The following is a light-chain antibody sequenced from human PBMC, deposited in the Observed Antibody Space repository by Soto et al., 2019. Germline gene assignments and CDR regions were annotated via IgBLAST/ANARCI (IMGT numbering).Light chain of an antibody. CDR2: DVS. V-gene: IGLV2-14*01. CDR3: SSYTSSSKGV. CDR1: SSDVGGYNY. J-gene: IGLJ1*01. Sequence: LAQPASVSGSPGQSITLSCPGTSSDVGGYNYVSWYQQHPGKAPKLMIYDVSNRPSGVSNRFSGSKSGNTASLTISGLQAEDEADYYCSSYTSSSKGVFGTGTKVTVL.